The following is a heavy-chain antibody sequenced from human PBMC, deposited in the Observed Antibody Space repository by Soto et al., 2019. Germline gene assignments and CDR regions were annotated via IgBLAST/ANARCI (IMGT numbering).Heavy chain of an antibody. Sequence: RRLSCAASGFTFTRYSMNWVRQAPGKGLEWVSSISSTTNYIYYGDSMKGRFTISRDNAKNSLYLEMNSLRAEDTAVYYCARESEDLTSNFDYWGQGTLVTVSS. CDR3: ARESEDLTSNFDY. V-gene: IGHV3-21*06. CDR2: ISSTTNYI. CDR1: GFTFTRYS. J-gene: IGHJ4*02.